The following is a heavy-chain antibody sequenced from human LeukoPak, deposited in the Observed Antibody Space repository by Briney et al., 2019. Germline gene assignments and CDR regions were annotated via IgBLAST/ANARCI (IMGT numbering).Heavy chain of an antibody. D-gene: IGHD2-15*01. CDR1: GFNFGEFV. CDR3: SRGLAAD. CDR2: IRDKANGGTT. V-gene: IGHV3-49*04. Sequence: GGSLRLSCATSGFNFGEFVVSWVRQAPGTGLEWVGFIRDKANGGTTEYAASVEGRFMIARDDSKGLAYLEMNSLKVDDTGTYYCSRGLAADWGQGALVTVSS. J-gene: IGHJ4*02.